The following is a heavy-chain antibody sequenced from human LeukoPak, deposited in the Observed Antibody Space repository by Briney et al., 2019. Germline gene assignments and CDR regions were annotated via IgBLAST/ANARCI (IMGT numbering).Heavy chain of an antibody. Sequence: PSETLSLTCTVSGGSISSYYWGWIRQPPGKGLEWIGSIYYSGSTYYNPSLKSRVTISVDTSKNQFSLKLSSVTAADTAVYYCARANTAMVTAFDYWGQGTLVTVSS. CDR1: GGSISSYY. CDR3: ARANTAMVTAFDY. CDR2: IYYSGST. V-gene: IGHV4-39*07. J-gene: IGHJ4*02. D-gene: IGHD5-18*01.